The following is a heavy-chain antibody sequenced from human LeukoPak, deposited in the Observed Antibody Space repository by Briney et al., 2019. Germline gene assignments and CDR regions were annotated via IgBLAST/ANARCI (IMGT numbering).Heavy chain of an antibody. J-gene: IGHJ4*02. CDR2: SSAYNGNT. Sequence: ASVKVSCKASGYTFTSFAISWVRQAPGQGLEWMGWSSAYNGNTIYAQKLQGRVTMTTDTSASTAYMEVRSLRSDDTAVYYCVRDLGNYRGIFFDYWGQGTLVTVSS. D-gene: IGHD1-7*01. CDR3: VRDLGNYRGIFFDY. V-gene: IGHV1-18*01. CDR1: GYTFTSFA.